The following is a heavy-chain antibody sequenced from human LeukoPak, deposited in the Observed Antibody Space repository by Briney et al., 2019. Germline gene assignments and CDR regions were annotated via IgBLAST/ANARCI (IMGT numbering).Heavy chain of an antibody. CDR2: ISSSSSYI. CDR3: AKRWDYCVGDSCSALDY. D-gene: IGHD2-21*02. J-gene: IGHJ4*02. V-gene: IGHV3-21*04. CDR1: GFTFSSYS. Sequence: GGSLRLSCAASGFTFSSYSMNWVRQAPGKGLEWVSSISSSSSYIYYADSVKGRFTISRDNSKNTLYLQMNSLRDEDAAVYYCAKRWDYCVGDSCSALDYWGQGALVTVSS.